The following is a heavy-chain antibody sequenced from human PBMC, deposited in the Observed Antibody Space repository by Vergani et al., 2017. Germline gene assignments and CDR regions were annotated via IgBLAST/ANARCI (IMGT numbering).Heavy chain of an antibody. V-gene: IGHV3-21*01. J-gene: IGHJ3*02. CDR1: GFTFSHYS. CDR2: ISGNNDDV. Sequence: EVQMVESGGGLVKPGGSLRLSCVASGFTFSHYSMNWVRQAPGKGLEWVSSISGNNDDVYYADSVKGRFTISRDNAKNSLYLDMSSLRAEDTAVYYCARERNGGSYYVGAFDIWGQGTMVTVSS. CDR3: ARERNGGSYYVGAFDI. D-gene: IGHD1-26*01.